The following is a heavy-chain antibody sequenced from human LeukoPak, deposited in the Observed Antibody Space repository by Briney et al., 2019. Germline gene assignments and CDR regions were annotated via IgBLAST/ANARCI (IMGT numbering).Heavy chain of an antibody. J-gene: IGHJ6*02. CDR2: MSAYNGNT. D-gene: IGHD4-23*01. CDR3: AKLQSDGLRTYYGMDV. V-gene: IGHV1-18*01. Sequence: ASVKVSCKASGYTFTSYGISWVRQAPGQGLEWMGWMSAYNGNTNYAQKLQGRVTMTTDTSTSTAYMELRSLRSDDTAVYYCAKLQSDGLRTYYGMDVWGQGTTVTVSS. CDR1: GYTFTSYG.